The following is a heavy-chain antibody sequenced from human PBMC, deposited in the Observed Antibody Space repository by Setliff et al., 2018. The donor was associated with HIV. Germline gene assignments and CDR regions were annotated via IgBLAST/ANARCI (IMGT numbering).Heavy chain of an antibody. D-gene: IGHD1-7*01. CDR1: GFIFSNHD. CDR2: IGTGGDT. V-gene: IGHV3-13*01. Sequence: GGSLRLSCEASGFIFSNHDFHWVRQAAAKGLEWVAAIGTGGDTYYVDSVKGRFTISRENARNSLYLQMNSLRAGDTAVYYCAREASTGTLDYWGQGTLVTVSS. J-gene: IGHJ4*02. CDR3: AREASTGTLDY.